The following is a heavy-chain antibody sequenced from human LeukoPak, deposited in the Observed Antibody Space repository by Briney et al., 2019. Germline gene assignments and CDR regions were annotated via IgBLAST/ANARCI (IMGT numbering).Heavy chain of an antibody. CDR2: VYYSGST. J-gene: IGHJ4*02. D-gene: IGHD6-19*01. CDR1: GGSISSRSHY. V-gene: IGHV4-39*01. Sequence: PSETLSLTCTVSGGSISSRSHYWGWIRQPPGKGLEWIGNVYYSGSTYYNPSLKSRVTISIDTSKNQFSLKLSSVTPSDTAIYYCARRPSSGPEDYFDSWGRGTLVTVSS. CDR3: ARRPSSGPEDYFDS.